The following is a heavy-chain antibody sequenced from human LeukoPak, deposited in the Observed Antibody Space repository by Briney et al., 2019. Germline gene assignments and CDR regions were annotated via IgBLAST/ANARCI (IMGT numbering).Heavy chain of an antibody. Sequence: GGSLRLSCAASGFTFSSYAMSWVRQAPGKGLEWVSAISGSGGSTYYADSVKGRFTISRDNSKNTLYLQMNSLRAEDTAVYYCANGLSANYYYMDVWGKGTTVTVSS. D-gene: IGHD6-25*01. CDR2: ISGSGGST. CDR1: GFTFSSYA. V-gene: IGHV3-23*01. CDR3: ANGLSANYYYMDV. J-gene: IGHJ6*03.